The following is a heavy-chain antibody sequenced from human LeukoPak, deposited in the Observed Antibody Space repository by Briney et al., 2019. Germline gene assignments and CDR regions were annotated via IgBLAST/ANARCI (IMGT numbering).Heavy chain of an antibody. D-gene: IGHD3-16*01. CDR2: IKQDGSGK. CDR1: GFTLSAHW. V-gene: IGHV3-7*03. CDR3: ARGAPDY. Sequence: GGSLRLSCAASGFTLSAHWMTCVRQAREKGLEWVANIKQDGSGKYYVDSVKGRFTISRDNAKNSLYLQMNSLRAEDPAVYYCARGAPDYWGQGTLVSVSS. J-gene: IGHJ4*02.